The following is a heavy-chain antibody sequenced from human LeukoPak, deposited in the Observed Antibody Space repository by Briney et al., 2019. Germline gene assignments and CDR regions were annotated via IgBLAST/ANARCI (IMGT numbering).Heavy chain of an antibody. J-gene: IGHJ6*02. CDR3: ARLGCSGGSCYSPYYYYGMDV. D-gene: IGHD2-15*01. Sequence: PSETLSLTCTVSVGSISSYYWSCIRQPPGKGLEWIGYIYYSGSTNYNPSLKSRVTISVDTSKNQFSLKLSSVTAADTAVYYCARLGCSGGSCYSPYYYYGMDVWGQGTTVTVSS. CDR2: IYYSGST. CDR1: VGSISSYY. V-gene: IGHV4-59*08.